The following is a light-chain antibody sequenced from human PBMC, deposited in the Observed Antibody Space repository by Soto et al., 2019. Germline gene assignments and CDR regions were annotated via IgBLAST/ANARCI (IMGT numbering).Light chain of an antibody. CDR2: GTS. CDR1: HRVSSY. Sequence: EIVMTQSPATLSVSPGERATLSCRASHRVSSYLAWYQQKPGQAPRLLIYGTSTRATGIAARFSGSGSGTEFTLTISSLQSEDFAVYYCQQYNNWPLTFGAGTKVDIK. V-gene: IGKV3-15*01. CDR3: QQYNNWPLT. J-gene: IGKJ4*01.